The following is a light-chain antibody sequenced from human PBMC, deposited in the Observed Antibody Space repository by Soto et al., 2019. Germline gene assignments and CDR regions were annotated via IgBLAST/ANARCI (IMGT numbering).Light chain of an antibody. CDR3: SAYAGSSTWV. J-gene: IGLJ2*01. CDR2: EVY. Sequence: QSAPTQPPSASGSPGQSVTFSCTGTSSDVGGYNYVSWYQQYPGKAPKLMIYEVYKRPSGVPDRFSGSKSGNTASLTVSGLQPEDEADYYGSAYAGSSTWVFGGGTKLTDL. V-gene: IGLV2-8*01. CDR1: SSDVGGYNY.